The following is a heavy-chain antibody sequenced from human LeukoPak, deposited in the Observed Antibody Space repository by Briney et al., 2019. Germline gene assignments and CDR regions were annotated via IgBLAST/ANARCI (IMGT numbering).Heavy chain of an antibody. Sequence: ASVKVSCKASGYTFTSYYMHWVRQAPGQGLEWMGIINPNAGTTSYAQKFQGRVTVTRDTFTSTVYMELSSLRSEDTAVYYCARDLSGGKLRYFDWLPPDYWGQGTLVTVSS. V-gene: IGHV1-46*01. CDR3: ARDLSGGKLRYFDWLPPDY. D-gene: IGHD3-9*01. CDR2: INPNAGTT. CDR1: GYTFTSYY. J-gene: IGHJ4*02.